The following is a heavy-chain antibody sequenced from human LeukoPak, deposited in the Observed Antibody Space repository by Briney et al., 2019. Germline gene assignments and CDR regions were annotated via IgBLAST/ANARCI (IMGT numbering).Heavy chain of an antibody. CDR1: GFTFGDYA. D-gene: IGHD3-16*02. CDR3: SGTLGELSFYDY. CDR2: IRGTPYGGTT. V-gene: IGHV3-49*04. Sequence: PGRSLRLSCTASGFTFGDYAVSWVRQAPGKGLEWVGFIRGTPYGGTTEYAASVKGRFTISRDDSKSIAHLQLNSLKTEDTAVYYCSGTLGELSFYDYWGQGTLVTVSS. J-gene: IGHJ4*02.